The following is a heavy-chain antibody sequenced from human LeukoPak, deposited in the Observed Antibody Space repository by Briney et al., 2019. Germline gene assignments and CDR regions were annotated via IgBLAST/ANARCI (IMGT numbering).Heavy chain of an antibody. D-gene: IGHD3-10*01. Sequence: GGSLRLSCAASGFTVSSNYMNWVRQAPGKGLEWVSVIYSGGRTYYVDSVKGRFTISRDNSKNTLYLQMNSLRAEDTAVYYCGSTSLSGSGFFDYWDQGTLATASS. CDR3: GSTSLSGSGFFDY. J-gene: IGHJ4*02. CDR2: IYSGGRT. CDR1: GFTVSSNY. V-gene: IGHV3-66*01.